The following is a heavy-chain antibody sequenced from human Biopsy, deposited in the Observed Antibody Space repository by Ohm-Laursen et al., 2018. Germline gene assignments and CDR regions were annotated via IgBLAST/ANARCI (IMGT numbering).Heavy chain of an antibody. J-gene: IGHJ6*02. V-gene: IGHV1-8*02. Sequence: APVKVSCKASGYPFITYGISWMRQAPGQGLEWMGWMNPNSGNTDYAQKFQGRVTMTRNTSISTAYMELNSLRSEDTAVYYCARGSFWFGGNYYYYGMDVWGQGTTVTVSS. CDR2: MNPNSGNT. D-gene: IGHD3-10*01. CDR3: ARGSFWFGGNYYYYGMDV. CDR1: GYPFITYG.